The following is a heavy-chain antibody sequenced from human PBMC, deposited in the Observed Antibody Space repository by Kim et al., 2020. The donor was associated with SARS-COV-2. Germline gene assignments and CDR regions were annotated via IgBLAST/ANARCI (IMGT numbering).Heavy chain of an antibody. J-gene: IGHJ6*02. Sequence: GGSLRLSCAASGFTFGDYAMHWVRQAPGKGLEWVSGISWNSGSIGYADSVKGRFTISRDNAKNSLYLQMNSLRAEDTALYYCAKMGGLVWFGELTQRTYGMDVWGQGTTVTVSS. CDR3: AKMGGLVWFGELTQRTYGMDV. V-gene: IGHV3-9*01. CDR2: ISWNSGSI. D-gene: IGHD3-10*01. CDR1: GFTFGDYA.